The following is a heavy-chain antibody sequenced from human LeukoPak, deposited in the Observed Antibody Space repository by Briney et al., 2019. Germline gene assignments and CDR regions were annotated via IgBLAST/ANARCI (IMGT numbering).Heavy chain of an antibody. CDR3: ARGGNDLPGGDEVNAFDI. CDR2: IYSGGST. D-gene: IGHD3-16*01. Sequence: PGGSLRLSCAASGFTVSSNYMSWVRQAPGKGLEWVSVIYSGGSTYYADSVKGRFTISRDNSKNTLYLQMNSLRAEDTAAYYCARGGNDLPGGDEVNAFDIWGQGKMVTVSS. CDR1: GFTVSSNY. V-gene: IGHV3-53*01. J-gene: IGHJ3*02.